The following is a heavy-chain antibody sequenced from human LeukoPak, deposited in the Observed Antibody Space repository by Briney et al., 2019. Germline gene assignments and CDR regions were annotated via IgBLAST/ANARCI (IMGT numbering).Heavy chain of an antibody. CDR3: ARGWGG. Sequence: SETLSLTCTVSGYSISSGYYWGWIRQPPGKGLEWIGSIYHSGSTYYNPSLKSRVTISVDTSKNQFSLKLSSVTAADTAVYYCARGWGGWGQGTLVTVSS. V-gene: IGHV4-38-2*02. CDR2: IYHSGST. CDR1: GYSISSGYY. J-gene: IGHJ4*02. D-gene: IGHD3-16*01.